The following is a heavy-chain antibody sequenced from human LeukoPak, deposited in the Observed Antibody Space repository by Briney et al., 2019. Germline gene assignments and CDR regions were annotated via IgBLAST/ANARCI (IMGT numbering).Heavy chain of an antibody. J-gene: IGHJ4*02. CDR2: ISSSSSYI. V-gene: IGHV3-21*01. D-gene: IGHD4-11*01. Sequence: NTGGSLRLSCAASGFTFSSYSMNWVRQAPGKGLEWVSSISSSSSYIYYADSVKGRFTVSRDNAKNSVYLQMNSLRAEDTAVYYCARDKWLTTTHYFDYWGQGTLVTVSS. CDR3: ARDKWLTTTHYFDY. CDR1: GFTFSSYS.